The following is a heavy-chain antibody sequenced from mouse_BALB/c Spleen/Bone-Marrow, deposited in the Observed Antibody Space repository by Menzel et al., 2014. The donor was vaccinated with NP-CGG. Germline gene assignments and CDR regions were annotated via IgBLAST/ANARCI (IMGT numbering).Heavy chain of an antibody. CDR1: GFTFIAYT. CDR3: ARHGEERPVLAMDY. J-gene: IGHJ4*01. V-gene: IGHV5-12-2*01. D-gene: IGHD2-14*01. CDR2: INNGGGST. Sequence: EVQRVESGGGLVEPGGPLKLSCAASGFTFIAYTMSWVRQTPEKRLEWVAYINNGGGSTYYPDTVKGRFTISRDNAKNTLYLQMSSLKSEDTAMYYCARHGEERPVLAMDYWGQGTSVTVSS.